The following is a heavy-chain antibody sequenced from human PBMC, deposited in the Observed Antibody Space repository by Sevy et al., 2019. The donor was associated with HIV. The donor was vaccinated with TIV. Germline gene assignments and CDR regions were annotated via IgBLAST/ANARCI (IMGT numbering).Heavy chain of an antibody. D-gene: IGHD3-22*01. CDR2: IFPDDSET. CDR1: GYSFTSHW. CDR3: ATSRSGYFDSSGYYIY. V-gene: IGHV5-51*01. Sequence: GESLKISCKGSGYSFTSHWIGWVRHMPGKGLEWMGIIFPDDSETIYSPSFQGQVTFSADKSINTAYLQWGSLKASDTAMYYCATSRSGYFDSSGYYIYWGQGTLVTVSS. J-gene: IGHJ4*02.